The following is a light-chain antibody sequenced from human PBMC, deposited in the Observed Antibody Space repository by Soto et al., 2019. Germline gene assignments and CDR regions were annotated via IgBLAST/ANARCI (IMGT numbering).Light chain of an antibody. CDR1: SSDVGAYNL. CDR2: EGS. CDR3: YSYEGSSRLV. V-gene: IGLV2-23*01. J-gene: IGLJ2*01. Sequence: QSALTQPASVSGSPGQSITISCTGTSSDVGAYNLVSWYQQHPDKAPKLMIYEGSKRPSGVSTRFSGSKSGNTATLTITGLLAEDEADYYCYSYEGSSRLVFGGGTKLTVL.